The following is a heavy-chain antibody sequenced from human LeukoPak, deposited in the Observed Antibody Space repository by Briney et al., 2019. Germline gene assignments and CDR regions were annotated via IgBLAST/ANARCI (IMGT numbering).Heavy chain of an antibody. CDR2: IGPNSGAT. CDR3: ARRRTTNYYDH. D-gene: IGHD1-14*01. J-gene: IGHJ4*02. Sequence: GASVKVSCKASGYTFTGYYMHWVRQAPGQGLEWMAWIGPNSGATKSAAKFQGRLTLTTDTSINTAYMELSSLTFDDMAVYYCARRRTTNYYDHWGKGTLVTVSS. V-gene: IGHV1-2*02. CDR1: GYTFTGYY.